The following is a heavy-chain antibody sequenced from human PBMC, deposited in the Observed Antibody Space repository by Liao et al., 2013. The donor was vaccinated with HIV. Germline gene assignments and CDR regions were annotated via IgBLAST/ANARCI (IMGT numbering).Heavy chain of an antibody. D-gene: IGHD4-11*01. J-gene: IGHJ6*03. V-gene: IGHV4-59*01. CDR1: GGSISSYY. CDR3: ARATYDYSNVLSYYYYYMDV. Sequence: QVQLQESGPGLVKPSETLSLTCTVSGGSISSYYWSWIRQPPGKGLEWIGYIYYSGSTNYNPFLKSRVTISVDTSKNQFSLKLSSVTAADTAVYYCARATYDYSNVLSYYYYYMDVWAKGPRSPSP. CDR2: IYYSGST.